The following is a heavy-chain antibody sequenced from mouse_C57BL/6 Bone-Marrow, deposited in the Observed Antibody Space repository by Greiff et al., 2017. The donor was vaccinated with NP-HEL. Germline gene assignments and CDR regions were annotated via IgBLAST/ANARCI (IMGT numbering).Heavy chain of an antibody. V-gene: IGHV1-19*01. D-gene: IGHD1-1*01. CDR1: GYTFTDYY. Sequence: EVQLQQSGPVLVKPGASVKMSCKASGYTFTDYYMNWVKQSHGKSLEWIGVINPYNGDTSYNQKFKGKATLTVDKSSSTAYMELNSLTSEDSAVYYCARDYYGSTHWYFDVWGTGTTVTVSS. J-gene: IGHJ1*03. CDR2: INPYNGDT. CDR3: ARDYYGSTHWYFDV.